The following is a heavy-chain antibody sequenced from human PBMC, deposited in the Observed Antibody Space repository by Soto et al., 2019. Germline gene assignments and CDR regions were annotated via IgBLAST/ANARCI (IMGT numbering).Heavy chain of an antibody. V-gene: IGHV4-39*01. Sequence: PSETLSLTCTVSSGSISSSSYYWGWIRQPPGKGLEWIGSIYYSGSTYYNPSLKSRVTISVDTSKNQFSLKLSSVTAADTAVYYCARQGIAAAGTYNWFDPWGQGTLVTVSS. CDR2: IYYSGST. CDR1: SGSISSSSYY. J-gene: IGHJ5*02. CDR3: ARQGIAAAGTYNWFDP. D-gene: IGHD6-13*01.